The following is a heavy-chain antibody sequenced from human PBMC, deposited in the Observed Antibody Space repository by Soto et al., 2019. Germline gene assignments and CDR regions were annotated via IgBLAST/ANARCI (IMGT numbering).Heavy chain of an antibody. CDR1: GGYTNSFH. J-gene: IGHJ4*02. CDR3: AIGIVTRSVLATPIDY. CDR2: IIPMLDRT. V-gene: IGHV1-69*08. Sequence: QVPLVQSGAEVKRPGSSEKVSCKSSGGYTNSFHFNRARQAPGQGLEWKGRIIPMLDRTQYAQMFQGRVTITADKSTSTEYLDIIGLEAVDTAVHYSAIGIVTRSVLATPIDYWGQGTVGTVYS. D-gene: IGHD1-26*01.